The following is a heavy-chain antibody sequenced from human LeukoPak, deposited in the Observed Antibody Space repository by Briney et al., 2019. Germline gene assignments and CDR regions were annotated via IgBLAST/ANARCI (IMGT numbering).Heavy chain of an antibody. CDR1: GYTFTGYY. Sequence: GASVKVSCKASGYTFTGYYMHWVRQAPGQGLEWMGWIDPNSGGTNYAQQFQGRVTMTRDTSISTAYMELSRPRSDDTALYYCARDLDMTTVTGAFDIWGQETMVTVSS. J-gene: IGHJ3*02. CDR2: IDPNSGGT. CDR3: ARDLDMTTVTGAFDI. D-gene: IGHD4-17*01. V-gene: IGHV1-2*02.